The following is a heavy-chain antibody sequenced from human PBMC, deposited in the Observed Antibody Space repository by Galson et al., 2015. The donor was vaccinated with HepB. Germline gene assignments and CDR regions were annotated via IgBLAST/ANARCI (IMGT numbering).Heavy chain of an antibody. D-gene: IGHD3-9*01. CDR1: GLTFSSYW. CDR3: ARDPQPNYDILTGYFHHYYGMDV. Sequence: SLRLSCAASGLTFSSYWMHWVRQAPGKGLVWVSRINSDGSSTSYADSVKGRFTISRDNAKNTLYLQMNSLRAEDTAVYYCARDPQPNYDILTGYFHHYYGMDVWGQGTTVTVPS. J-gene: IGHJ6*02. CDR2: INSDGSST. V-gene: IGHV3-74*01.